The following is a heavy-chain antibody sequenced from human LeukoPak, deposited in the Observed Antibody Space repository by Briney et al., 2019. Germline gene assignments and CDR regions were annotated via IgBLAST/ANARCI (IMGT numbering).Heavy chain of an antibody. J-gene: IGHJ3*02. D-gene: IGHD1-26*01. CDR2: ISYDGSNK. CDR1: GFTFSSYA. V-gene: IGHV3-30-3*01. Sequence: GGSLRLSCAASGFTFSSYAMHWVRQAPGKGLEWVAVISYDGSNKYYADSVKGRFTISRDNSKNTLYLQMNSLRGEDTAVYYCAKDYYAFDIWGQGTMVTVSS. CDR3: AKDYYAFDI.